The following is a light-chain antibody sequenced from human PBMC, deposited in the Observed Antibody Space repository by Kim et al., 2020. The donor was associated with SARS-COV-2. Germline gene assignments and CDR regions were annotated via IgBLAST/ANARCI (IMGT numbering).Light chain of an antibody. V-gene: IGKV3-20*01. CDR3: QQYGSSPWT. J-gene: IGKJ1*01. CDR2: GAS. CDR1: QSVSSSY. Sequence: SPRKRATLSCRASQSVSSSYLAWYQQKPSQAPRLLIYGASSSATGIPDRFSGSESGTDFTLTISRLEPEDFAVYYCQQYGSSPWTFGQGTKVEIK.